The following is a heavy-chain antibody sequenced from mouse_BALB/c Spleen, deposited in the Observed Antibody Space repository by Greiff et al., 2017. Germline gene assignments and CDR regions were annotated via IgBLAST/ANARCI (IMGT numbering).Heavy chain of an antibody. J-gene: IGHJ3*01. CDR3: ARRFFITTAEAWFAY. CDR1: GDSITSGY. CDR2: ISYSGST. V-gene: IGHV3-8*02. Sequence: EVQRVESGPSLVKPSQSLSLTCSVTGDSITSGYWNWIRKFPGNKLEYMGYISYSGSTYYNPSLKSRICITRDTSKNQYYLQLNSVTTEDTATYYCARRFFITTAEAWFAYWGQGTLVTVSA. D-gene: IGHD1-2*01.